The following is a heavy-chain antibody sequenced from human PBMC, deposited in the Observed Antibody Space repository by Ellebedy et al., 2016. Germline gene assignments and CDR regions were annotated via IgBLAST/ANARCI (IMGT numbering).Heavy chain of an antibody. J-gene: IGHJ6*02. V-gene: IGHV1-69*04. Sequence: ASVKVSCKASGGTFSSYAISWVRQAPGQGLEWMGRIIPILGIANYAQKFQGRVTITRDTSASTAYMELSSLRSEDTAVYYCARVVYYGMDVWGQGTTVTVSS. CDR1: GGTFSSYA. CDR3: ARVVYYGMDV. CDR2: IIPILGIA.